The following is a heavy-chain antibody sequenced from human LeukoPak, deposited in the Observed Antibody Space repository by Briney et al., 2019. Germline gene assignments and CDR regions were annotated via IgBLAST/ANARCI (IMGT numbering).Heavy chain of an antibody. CDR3: AKPYSGTILTGWFDP. V-gene: IGHV3-23*01. Sequence: GGSLRLSCAASGFTFSSYAMAWVRQAPGKGLEWVSIISGSGGSTSYADSVKGRFTISRDNSKNTLYLQMNSLRAEDTALYYCAKPYSGTILTGWFDPWGQGTLVTVSS. CDR2: ISGSGGST. J-gene: IGHJ5*02. CDR1: GFTFSSYA. D-gene: IGHD3-9*01.